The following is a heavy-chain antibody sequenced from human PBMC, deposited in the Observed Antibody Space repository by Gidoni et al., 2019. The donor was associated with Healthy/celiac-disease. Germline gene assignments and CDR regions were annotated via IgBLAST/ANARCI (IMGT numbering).Heavy chain of an antibody. CDR1: GFTFSSYG. Sequence: QVQLVESGGGVVQPGRSLRLSCAASGFTFSSYGMHWVRQAPGKGLEWVAVISYDGSNKYYADSVKGRFTISRDNSKNTLYLQMNSLRAEDTAVYYCAKAKVGYHDYYYGMDVWGQGTTVTVSS. D-gene: IGHD3-22*01. J-gene: IGHJ6*02. V-gene: IGHV3-30*18. CDR3: AKAKVGYHDYYYGMDV. CDR2: ISYDGSNK.